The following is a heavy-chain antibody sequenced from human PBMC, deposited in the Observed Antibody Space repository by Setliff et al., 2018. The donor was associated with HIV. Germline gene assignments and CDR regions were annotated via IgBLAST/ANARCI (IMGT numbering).Heavy chain of an antibody. V-gene: IGHV3-20*04. J-gene: IGHJ6*02. CDR2: VNWNGDST. Sequence: GESLKISCATSGFRFDEYHVSWVRQAPGKGLEWVSGVNWNGDSTGYADSVKGRFTISRDNANRSVYLQMNSLTAEDTAIYYCAREGPYYYGMDVWGQGTSVTVSS. CDR3: AREGPYYYGMDV. CDR1: GFRFDEYH.